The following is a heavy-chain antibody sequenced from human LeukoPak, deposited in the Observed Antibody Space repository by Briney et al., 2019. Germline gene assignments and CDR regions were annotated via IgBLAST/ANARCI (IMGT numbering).Heavy chain of an antibody. J-gene: IGHJ4*02. V-gene: IGHV4-39*01. CDR3: ARAWHEGANIDY. CDR2: MYYSGST. Sequence: SETLSLTCTVSGGSISSSDNYWGWIRQPPGKGLEWIGSMYYSGSTNYNPSLKSRVTISVDTSNNQFSLKLSSVTAADTAVYYCARAWHEGANIDYWGQGTLVTVSS. CDR1: GGSISSSDNY. D-gene: IGHD1-26*01.